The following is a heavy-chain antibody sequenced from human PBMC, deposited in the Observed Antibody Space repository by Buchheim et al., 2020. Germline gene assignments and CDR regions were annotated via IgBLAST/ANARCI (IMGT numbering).Heavy chain of an antibody. CDR3: AKGVRSYSGVYYSMDV. CDR1: EFTFSIYG. D-gene: IGHD3-10*01. Sequence: QVQLVESGGGVVQPGRSLRLSCAASEFTFSIYGMHWVRQAPGQGLEWVVFIRYVGSDKYYADSVKGRFTISRDNSKNTIYLQMNSLRAEDTSVYYCAKGVRSYSGVYYSMDVWGQGTT. CDR2: IRYVGSDK. V-gene: IGHV3-30*02. J-gene: IGHJ6*02.